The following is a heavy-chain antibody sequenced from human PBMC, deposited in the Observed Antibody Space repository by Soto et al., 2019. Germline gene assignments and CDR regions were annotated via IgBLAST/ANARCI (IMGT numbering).Heavy chain of an antibody. CDR3: ARGYHYYDSSGYDKWDAFDI. V-gene: IGHV3-21*01. J-gene: IGHJ3*02. CDR2: ISSSSSYI. Sequence: GGSLRLSCAASGFTFSSYSMNWVRQDPGKGLEWVSSISSSSSYIDYADSVKGRFTISRDNAKNSLYLQMNSLRAEDTAVYYCARGYHYYDSSGYDKWDAFDIWGQGTMVTVSS. CDR1: GFTFSSYS. D-gene: IGHD3-22*01.